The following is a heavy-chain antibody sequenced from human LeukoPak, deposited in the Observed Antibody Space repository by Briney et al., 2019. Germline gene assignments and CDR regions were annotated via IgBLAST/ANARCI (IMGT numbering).Heavy chain of an antibody. CDR1: GFTFSSYW. Sequence: GGSLRLSCAAFGFTFSSYWMSWVRQAPGKGLEWVANIKQDGSEKYYVDSVKGRFTISRDNAKNSLYLQMNSLRAEDTAVYYCAREGKGPPLDYWGQGTLVTVSS. CDR2: IKQDGSEK. CDR3: AREGKGPPLDY. V-gene: IGHV3-7*01. D-gene: IGHD4-23*01. J-gene: IGHJ4*02.